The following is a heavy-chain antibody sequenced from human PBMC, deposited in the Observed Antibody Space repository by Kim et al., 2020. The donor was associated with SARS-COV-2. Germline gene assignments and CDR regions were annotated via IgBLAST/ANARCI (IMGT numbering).Heavy chain of an antibody. Sequence: SETLSLTCTVSGGSISSDGYFWNWVRQVPGKGLEWIGYSSYTGFSNYNPPLRSRAFVSLDTSKSQFSVELRSVTAADTAIYYCTRLPMSASGAYGWFDPWGQGILVTVPS. V-gene: IGHV4-31*03. CDR3: TRLPMSASGAYGWFDP. CDR2: SSYTGFS. CDR1: GGSISSDGYF. J-gene: IGHJ5*02. D-gene: IGHD3-10*01.